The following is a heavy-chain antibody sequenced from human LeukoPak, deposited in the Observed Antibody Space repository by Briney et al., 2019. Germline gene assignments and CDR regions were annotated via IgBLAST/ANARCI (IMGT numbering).Heavy chain of an antibody. V-gene: IGHV3-30*03. Sequence: GGSLRLSCAASGFTFSSYGMHWVRQAPGKGLEWVAVISYDGSNKYYADSVKGRFTISRDNSKNTLYLQMNSLRAEDTAVYYCARSNYYDSSGYSVWGQGTLVTVSS. D-gene: IGHD3-22*01. J-gene: IGHJ4*02. CDR2: ISYDGSNK. CDR1: GFTFSSYG. CDR3: ARSNYYDSSGYSV.